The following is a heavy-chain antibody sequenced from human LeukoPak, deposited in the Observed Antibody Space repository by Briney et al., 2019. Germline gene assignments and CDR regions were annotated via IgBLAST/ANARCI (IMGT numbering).Heavy chain of an antibody. CDR2: ISYDGSNK. V-gene: IGHV3-30*03. D-gene: IGHD5-24*01. CDR3: AGSGDGYNPALDY. CDR1: GFTFRSYG. J-gene: IGHJ4*02. Sequence: GRSLRLSCAGSGFTFRSYGMHWVRQAPGKGLEWVAVISYDGSNKYYADSVKGRFTISRDNSKNRLYLEMNSLRAEDTAVYYCAGSGDGYNPALDYWGQGTLVTVSS.